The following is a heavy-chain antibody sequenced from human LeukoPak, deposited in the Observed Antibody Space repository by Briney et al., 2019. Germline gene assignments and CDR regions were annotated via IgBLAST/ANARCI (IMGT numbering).Heavy chain of an antibody. Sequence: GGSLRLSCAASGFSFSNAWMNWVRQAPGKGLEWVGRIKSKIDGGTIDYAAPVKGRFTISRDDTKNTLYLQMNSLKTEDTAVYYCTTLYDIVTGYYRVDVWGKGTTVTVSS. CDR2: IKSKIDGGTI. D-gene: IGHD3-9*01. V-gene: IGHV3-15*01. J-gene: IGHJ6*04. CDR3: TTLYDIVTGYYRVDV. CDR1: GFSFSNAW.